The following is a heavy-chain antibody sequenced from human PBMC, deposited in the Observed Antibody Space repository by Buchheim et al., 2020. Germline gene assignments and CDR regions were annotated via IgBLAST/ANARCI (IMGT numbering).Heavy chain of an antibody. CDR2: IYHSGST. J-gene: IGHJ5*02. CDR3: ARVDGYCSSTSCYNWFDP. V-gene: IGHV4-4*02. CDR1: GGSISSSNW. D-gene: IGHD2-2*03. Sequence: QVQLQESGPGLVKPSGTLSLTCAVSGGSISSSNWWSWVRQPPGKGLEWIGEIYHSGSTNYNPSLKSRVTIYVDKSKKQYSLKLSSVTAADTAVYYCARVDGYCSSTSCYNWFDPWGQGTL.